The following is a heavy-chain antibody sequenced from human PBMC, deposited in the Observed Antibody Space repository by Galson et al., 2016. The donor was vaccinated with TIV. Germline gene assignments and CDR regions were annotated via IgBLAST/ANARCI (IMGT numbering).Heavy chain of an antibody. J-gene: IGHJ4*02. Sequence: SLRLSCAASGFTFSSYTFHWVRQTPGKGLEWVAIISHDGNNKDFADSVEGRFTISRDSSKNTVFLQMNSLRLEDTAVYYCTRDGRGNWKYVDYFDYWGPGPRSPSPQ. D-gene: IGHD1-7*01. CDR2: ISHDGNNK. CDR1: GFTFSSYT. V-gene: IGHV3-30-3*01. CDR3: TRDGRGNWKYVDYFDY.